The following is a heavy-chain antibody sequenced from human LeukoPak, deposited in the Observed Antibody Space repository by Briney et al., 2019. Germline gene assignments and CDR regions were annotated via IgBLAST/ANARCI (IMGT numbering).Heavy chain of an antibody. CDR2: ISSNSRYI. V-gene: IGHV3-21*06. CDR1: GFTFDDYA. Sequence: GGSLRLSCAASGFTFDDYAMNWVRQAPGKGLEWVSSISSNSRYIYYADSMRGRFTLSRDNAKNSLYLQMNSLKPEDTAVYYCARVAEAAAFDSWGQGTLVTVSS. J-gene: IGHJ4*02. CDR3: ARVAEAAAFDS. D-gene: IGHD6-13*01.